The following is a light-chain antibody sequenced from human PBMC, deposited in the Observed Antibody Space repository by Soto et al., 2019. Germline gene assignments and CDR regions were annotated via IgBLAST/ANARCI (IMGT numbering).Light chain of an antibody. Sequence: EIVLTQSPGTLSLSPGERATLSCRASQSISSSYLAWYQQKPGQAPRLLIYAASSRATGIPYRFSGSGSGTDFTLTISRLEPEDFAVYYCQQYGSSPPVTFGQGTRLEIK. CDR1: QSISSSY. V-gene: IGKV3-20*01. J-gene: IGKJ5*01. CDR2: AAS. CDR3: QQYGSSPPVT.